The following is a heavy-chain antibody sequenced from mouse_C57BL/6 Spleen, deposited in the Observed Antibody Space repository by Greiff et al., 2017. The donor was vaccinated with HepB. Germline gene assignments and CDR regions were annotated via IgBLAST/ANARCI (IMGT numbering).Heavy chain of an antibody. J-gene: IGHJ4*01. CDR1: GYTFTSYW. D-gene: IGHD1-1*01. Sequence: QVQLQQPGAELVKPGASVKLSCKASGYTFTSYWMHWVKQRPGRGLEWIGMIHPNSGSTNYNEKFKSKATLTVDKSSSTAYMQLSSLTSEDSAVYYCAASTVVATDAMDYWGQGTSVTVSS. V-gene: IGHV1-64*01. CDR2: IHPNSGST. CDR3: AASTVVATDAMDY.